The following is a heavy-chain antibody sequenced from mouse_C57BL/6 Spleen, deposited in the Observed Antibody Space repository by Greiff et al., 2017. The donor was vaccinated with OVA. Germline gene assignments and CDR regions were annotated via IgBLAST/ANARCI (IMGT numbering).Heavy chain of an antibody. CDR1: GFTFSNYW. CDR3: TGRRYWYFDV. J-gene: IGHJ1*03. Sequence: EVQVVESGGGLVQPGGSMKLSCVASGFTFSNYWMNWVRQSPGKGLEWVAQISLKSDNNATNYAVSVKGRFTISRDDSKSSVYLQMNNLRAEDTGIYYCTGRRYWYFDVWGTGTMVTVSA. CDR2: ISLKSDNNAT. V-gene: IGHV6-3*01.